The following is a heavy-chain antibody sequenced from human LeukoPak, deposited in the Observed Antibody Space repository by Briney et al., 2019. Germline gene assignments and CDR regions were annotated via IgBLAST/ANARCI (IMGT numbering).Heavy chain of an antibody. CDR1: GGSISSGDYY. D-gene: IGHD1-26*01. J-gene: IGHJ6*03. Sequence: SETLSLTCTVSGGSISSGDYYWSWIRQPPGKGLEWIGYIYYSGSTNYNPSLKSRVTMSVDTSKNHFSLKLSSVTAADTAVYYCAREWELLLGYYYYMDVWGKGTTVTVSS. CDR3: AREWELLLGYYYYMDV. CDR2: IYYSGST. V-gene: IGHV4-61*08.